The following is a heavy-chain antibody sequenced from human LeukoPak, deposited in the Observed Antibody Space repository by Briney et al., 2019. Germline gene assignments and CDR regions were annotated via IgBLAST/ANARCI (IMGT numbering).Heavy chain of an antibody. D-gene: IGHD1-26*01. CDR1: GYTFTSHD. CDR2: MNPENGNT. V-gene: IGHV1-8*01. J-gene: IGHJ4*02. CDR3: SRARPDFGSFYTVSDY. Sequence: ASVKVSCKASGYTFTSHDINWVRQATGQGREWMGWMNPENGNTGYAQKFQGRVTMSRDTSISTAYMELTSLRSDDTAVYYCSRARPDFGSFYTVSDYWGQGTLLTVSS.